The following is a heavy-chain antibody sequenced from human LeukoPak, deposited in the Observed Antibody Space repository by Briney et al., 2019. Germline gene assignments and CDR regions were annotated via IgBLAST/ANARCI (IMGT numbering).Heavy chain of an antibody. D-gene: IGHD3-22*01. CDR1: GYTFTSYG. Sequence: VKVSCKASGYTFTSYGISWVRQAPGQGLEWMGWISGYNGNTKYAQKLQGRVTMTTDTSTTTAYMELRSLRSDDTAVYYCARDGRHRYYYDSSGFYGSWFDPWGQGTPVTVSS. J-gene: IGHJ5*02. CDR2: ISGYNGNT. CDR3: ARDGRHRYYYDSSGFYGSWFDP. V-gene: IGHV1-18*01.